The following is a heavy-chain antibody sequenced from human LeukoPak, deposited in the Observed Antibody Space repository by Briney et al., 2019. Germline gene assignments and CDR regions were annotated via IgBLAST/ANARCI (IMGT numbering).Heavy chain of an antibody. J-gene: IGHJ4*02. CDR2: INWNGGIT. D-gene: IGHD3-3*01. CDR1: GFTFVDYG. V-gene: IGHV3-20*04. Sequence: GGSLRLSCATSGFTFVDYGLSWVRQAPGKGLEWVSAINWNGGITDYADSVKGRFTISRDNAKNSLYLQMNSLRVEDTAVYYCARDGVYDFWSGYQTTFDYWGQGTLVTVSS. CDR3: ARDGVYDFWSGYQTTFDY.